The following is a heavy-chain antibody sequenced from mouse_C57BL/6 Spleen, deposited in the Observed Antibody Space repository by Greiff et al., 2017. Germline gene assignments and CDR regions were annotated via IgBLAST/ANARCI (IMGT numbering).Heavy chain of an antibody. CDR3: ARHDGDSYAMDY. J-gene: IGHJ4*01. CDR2: ISNGGGST. CDR1: GFTFSDYY. Sequence: EVMLVESGGGLVQPGGSLKLSCAASGFTFSDYYMYWVRQTPEKRLEWVAYISNGGGSTYYPDTVKGRFTISRDNAKNTLYLQMSRLKSEDTAMYYCARHDGDSYAMDYWGQGTSVTVSS. V-gene: IGHV5-12*01.